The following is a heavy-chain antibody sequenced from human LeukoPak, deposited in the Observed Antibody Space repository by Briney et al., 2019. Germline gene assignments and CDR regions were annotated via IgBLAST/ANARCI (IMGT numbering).Heavy chain of an antibody. Sequence: PGRSLRLSCAASGFTFSSYSMNCVRQAPGKGLEWFSSISSSSSYIYYADSVKGRFTISRDNAKNSLYLQMNSLRAEDTAVYYCARRGSYYSIDAFAIWGQGTMVTVSS. CDR1: GFTFSSYS. CDR2: ISSSSSYI. J-gene: IGHJ3*02. CDR3: ARRGSYYSIDAFAI. V-gene: IGHV3-21*01. D-gene: IGHD1-26*01.